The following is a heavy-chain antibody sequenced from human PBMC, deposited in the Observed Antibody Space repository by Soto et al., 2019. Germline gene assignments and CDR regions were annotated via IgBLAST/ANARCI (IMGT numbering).Heavy chain of an antibody. J-gene: IGHJ3*02. CDR3: ARSSEVSFVPEAFEI. CDR1: GFTFSDYY. CDR2: ISSSSSYT. Sequence: GGSLRLSCAASGFTFSDYYMSWIRQAPGKGLEWVSYISSSSSYTNYADSVKGRFTISRDNAKNSLYLQMNSLRAEDTAVYYCARSSEVSFVPEAFEIWGQGTMVTVSS. D-gene: IGHD3-22*01. V-gene: IGHV3-11*06.